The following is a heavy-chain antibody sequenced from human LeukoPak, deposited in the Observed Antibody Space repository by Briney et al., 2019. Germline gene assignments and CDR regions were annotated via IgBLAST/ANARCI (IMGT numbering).Heavy chain of an antibody. V-gene: IGHV3-74*01. CDR1: GFTFSNYW. CDR3: AELGTTMIGGV. CDR2: INSDGINT. D-gene: IGHD3-10*02. Sequence: PGGSLRLSCAASGFTFSNYWMHWVRQAPGKGLVWVSRINSDGINTSYADSVKGRFTISRDNAKNSLYLQMNSLRAEDTAVYYCAELGTTMIGGVWGKGTTVTISS. J-gene: IGHJ6*04.